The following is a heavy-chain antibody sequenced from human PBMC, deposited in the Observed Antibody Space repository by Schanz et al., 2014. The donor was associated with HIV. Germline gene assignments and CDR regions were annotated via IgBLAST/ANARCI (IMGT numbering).Heavy chain of an antibody. V-gene: IGHV3-30*18. J-gene: IGHJ6*02. CDR3: AKDRNYYESKYRGKGNYYYYYGMDV. CDR2: ISYDGTKK. CDR1: GFPLRDYG. Sequence: QVQLVESGGGLEQPGGSLTLSCATTGFPLRDYGMHWVRQAPGKGLEWVAVISYDGTKKHYADSVKGRFTISRDNSKNSLSLLIKSLRAEDAAVYYCAKDRNYYESKYRGKGNYYYYYGMDVWGQGTTVTVSS. D-gene: IGHD3-22*01.